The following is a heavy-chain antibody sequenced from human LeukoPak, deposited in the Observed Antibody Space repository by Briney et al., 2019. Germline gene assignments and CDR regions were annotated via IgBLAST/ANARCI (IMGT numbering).Heavy chain of an antibody. CDR3: ARHAKVIGYVWGSYRSSFDY. Sequence: PSETLSLTCAVYGGSFSGYYWSWIRQPPGRGLEWIGEINHSGSTNYNPSLKSRVTISVDTSKNQFSLKLSSVTAADTAVYYCARHAKVIGYVWGSYRSSFDYWGQGTLVTVSS. CDR1: GGSFSGYY. D-gene: IGHD3-16*02. CDR2: INHSGST. V-gene: IGHV4-34*01. J-gene: IGHJ4*02.